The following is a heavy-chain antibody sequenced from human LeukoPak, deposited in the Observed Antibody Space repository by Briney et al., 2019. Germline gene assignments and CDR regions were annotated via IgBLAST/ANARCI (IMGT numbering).Heavy chain of an antibody. J-gene: IGHJ4*02. CDR2: ISSSSSYI. CDR1: GFTFTNYW. Sequence: PGGSLRLSCAASGFTFTNYWMTWVRQAPGKGLEWVSSISSSSSYIYYADSVKGRFTISRDNAKNSLYLQMNSLRAEDTAVYYCASGDQGVDYWGQGTLVTVSS. V-gene: IGHV3-21*01. CDR3: ASGDQGVDY. D-gene: IGHD3-10*01.